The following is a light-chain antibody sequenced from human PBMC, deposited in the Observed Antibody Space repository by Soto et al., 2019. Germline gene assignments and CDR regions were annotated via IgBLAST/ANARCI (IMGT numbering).Light chain of an antibody. J-gene: IGKJ1*01. CDR3: QQRSNRPQT. Sequence: EIVLTQSPATLSLSPGERATLSCRASQNADSNYLAWYQQKPGQAPRILIFAASGRATGIPASFSGSGSGTDFTLNISSIEAEEFAVYYCQQRSNRPQTFGQGTKVEIK. CDR1: QNADSNY. V-gene: IGKV3D-20*02. CDR2: AAS.